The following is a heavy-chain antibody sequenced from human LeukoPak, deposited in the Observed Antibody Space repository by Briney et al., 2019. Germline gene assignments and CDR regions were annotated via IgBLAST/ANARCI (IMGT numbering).Heavy chain of an antibody. CDR1: GYTFTSYY. D-gene: IGHD6-19*01. V-gene: IGHV1-46*01. Sequence: ASVKVSCKASGYTFTSYYMHWVRQAPGQGLEWMGIINPSGGSTSYAQKFQGRVTMTRDMSTSTVYMELSSLRSEDTAVYYCSRVIPTIALASEYSFDHWGQGTLVTVSS. CDR2: INPSGGST. CDR3: SRVIPTIALASEYSFDH. J-gene: IGHJ4*02.